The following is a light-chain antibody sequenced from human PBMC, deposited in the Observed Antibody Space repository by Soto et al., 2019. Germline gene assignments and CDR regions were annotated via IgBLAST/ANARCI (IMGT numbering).Light chain of an antibody. CDR3: AVWDDGLDAWM. Sequence: QSVLTQPPSASGTPGQRVSISCSGSRSNIGRNYVYWYQQLPGTAPKLLIQRNNERPSGVPDRFSGSKSGTSVSLAISGLRSEDEAHYYCAVWDDGLDAWMFGGGTKLTVL. CDR1: RSNIGRNY. V-gene: IGLV1-47*01. J-gene: IGLJ3*02. CDR2: RNN.